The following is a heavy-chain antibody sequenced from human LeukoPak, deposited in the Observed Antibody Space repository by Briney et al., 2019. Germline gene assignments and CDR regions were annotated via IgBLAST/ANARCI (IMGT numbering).Heavy chain of an antibody. D-gene: IGHD3-22*01. CDR2: ISAYNGNT. V-gene: IGHV1-18*01. CDR1: GYTFTSYG. Sequence: GASVKVSCKASGYTFTSYGISWVRQAPGQGLEWMGWISAYNGNTNYAQKLQGRVTMTTDTSTSTAYMELGSLRSDDTAVYYCARDRHYDSSDYYFRWFDPWGQGTLVTVSS. CDR3: ARDRHYDSSDYYFRWFDP. J-gene: IGHJ5*02.